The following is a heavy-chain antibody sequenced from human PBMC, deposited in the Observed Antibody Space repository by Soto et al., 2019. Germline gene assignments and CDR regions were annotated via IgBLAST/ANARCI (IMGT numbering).Heavy chain of an antibody. CDR1: GFTFSDFA. J-gene: IGHJ4*02. CDR3: ARGTHYYDSIGYSHFFDY. D-gene: IGHD3-22*01. CDR2: ISSNGNYI. Sequence: GGSLRLSCRASGFTFSDFAMSWVRQAPGKGLEWVSSISSNGNYIYYADSMKGRFTISRDNAEKSLYLQMNSLRGEDTAVYYCARGTHYYDSIGYSHFFDYWGQGTLVTSPQ. V-gene: IGHV3-21*01.